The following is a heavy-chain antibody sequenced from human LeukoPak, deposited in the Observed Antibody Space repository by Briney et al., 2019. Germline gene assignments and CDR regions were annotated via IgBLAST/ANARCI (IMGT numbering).Heavy chain of an antibody. D-gene: IGHD1-20*01. CDR1: GGSTSSYY. CDR2: IYYSGST. CDR3: ARYLDNNWMGWPSSDVGDYYYYMDV. V-gene: IGHV4-59*08. Sequence: PSETLSLTCTVSGGSTSSYYWSWIRQPPGKGLEWIGYIYYSGSTNYNPSLKSRVTISVDTSKNQFSLKLSYVTAADTAVYYCARYLDNNWMGWPSSDVGDYYYYMDVWGKGTTVTVSS. J-gene: IGHJ6*03.